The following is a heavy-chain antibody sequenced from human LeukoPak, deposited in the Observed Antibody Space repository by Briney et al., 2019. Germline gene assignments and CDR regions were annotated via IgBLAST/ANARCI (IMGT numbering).Heavy chain of an antibody. V-gene: IGHV1-69*13. J-gene: IGHJ3*02. Sequence: SVKVSCEASGGTFSSYAISWVRQAPGQGLEWMGGIIPIFGTANYAQKFQGRVTMTPDESTSTACMELSSLRSEDTAVYYCARSVPEGSGYYTNDAFDIWGQGTMVTVSS. CDR3: ARSVPEGSGYYTNDAFDI. CDR1: GGTFSSYA. D-gene: IGHD3-3*01. CDR2: IIPIFGTA.